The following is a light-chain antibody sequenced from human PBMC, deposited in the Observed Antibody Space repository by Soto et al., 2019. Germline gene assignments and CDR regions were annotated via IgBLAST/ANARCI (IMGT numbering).Light chain of an antibody. Sequence: DIVMTQSPLSLPVTPGEPASISCRSSQSLLHSNGKTYLYWYLQRPGQPQQPLIYEVYSRFSGVQERFSGSGSGTDFTLKIRRVEAEDVGVYYCMQSVQLPLTFGGGTKVDIK. V-gene: IGKV2D-29*01. CDR3: MQSVQLPLT. CDR2: EVY. CDR1: QSLLHSNGKTY. J-gene: IGKJ4*01.